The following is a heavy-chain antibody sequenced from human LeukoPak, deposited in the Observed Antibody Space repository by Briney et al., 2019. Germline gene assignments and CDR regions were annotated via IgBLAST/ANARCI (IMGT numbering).Heavy chain of an antibody. CDR2: IWFDGTKE. J-gene: IGHJ4*02. V-gene: IGHV3-33*06. D-gene: IGHD3-9*01. CDR3: AKDRIAGYSAFDS. Sequence: GGSLRLSCAASGFTFSTYGMHWVRQAPGKGLESVAVIWFDGTKEYYVDSVKGRFTISRDNSKNTLYLQMSSLRAEDTAVYYCAKDRIAGYSAFDSWGQGTLVTVSS. CDR1: GFTFSTYG.